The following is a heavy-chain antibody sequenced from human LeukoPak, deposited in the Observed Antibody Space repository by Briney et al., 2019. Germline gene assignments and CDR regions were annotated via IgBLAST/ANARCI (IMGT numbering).Heavy chain of an antibody. J-gene: IGHJ6*03. CDR2: IKQDGSEK. D-gene: IGHD6-13*01. V-gene: IGHV3-7*01. Sequence: GGSLRLSCAASGFTFSSYWMSWVRQAPGKGLEWVANIKQDGSEKYYVDSVKGRFTISRDNAKNSLYLQMNSLRAEDTAVYYCARVSSSWLYYMDVRGKGTTVTVSS. CDR1: GFTFSSYW. CDR3: ARVSSSWLYYMDV.